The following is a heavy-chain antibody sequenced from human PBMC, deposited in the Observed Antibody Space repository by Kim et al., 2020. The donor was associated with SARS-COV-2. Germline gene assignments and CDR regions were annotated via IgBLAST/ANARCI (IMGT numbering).Heavy chain of an antibody. J-gene: IGHJ4*01. V-gene: IGHV4-30-2*05. Sequence: PSLQSRVSISPDTSKNQFSLKVTAVTAADTAVYYCARNRATWAYYFDFWGPGTLVTVSS. CDR3: ARNRATWAYYFDF. D-gene: IGHD3-16*01.